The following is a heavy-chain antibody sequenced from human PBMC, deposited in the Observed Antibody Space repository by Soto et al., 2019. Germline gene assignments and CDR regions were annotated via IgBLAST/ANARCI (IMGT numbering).Heavy chain of an antibody. CDR3: VGRGNQNWGDY. CDR2: IWYDGNNK. D-gene: IGHD7-27*01. CDR1: GFTFSSYG. J-gene: IGHJ4*02. Sequence: GALRLSCAASGFTFSSYGMHWVRQAPGKGLEWVSSIWYDGNNKYYADSVKGRYTISRDNSRNTLFLQMNSLRAEDTALYYCVGRGNQNWGDYWGQGTQVTVSS. V-gene: IGHV3-33*01.